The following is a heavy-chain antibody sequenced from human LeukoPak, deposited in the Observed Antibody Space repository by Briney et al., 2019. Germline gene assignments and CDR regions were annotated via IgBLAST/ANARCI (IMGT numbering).Heavy chain of an antibody. CDR2: MNSDGSIA. D-gene: IGHD6-19*01. J-gene: IGHJ6*02. V-gene: IGHV3-74*03. CDR3: VREAVHAVIAVAGIMLQHYGMDV. Sequence: PGGSLRLSCAAYAFTFRTYWMHWVRQVPRKVLVWVSRMNSDGSIAEDGESVKSRFTISRDNAKNTLFWQMNSLVSEYTAVYYSVREAVHAVIAVAGIMLQHYGMDVWGQGTTVTVSS. CDR1: AFTFRTYW.